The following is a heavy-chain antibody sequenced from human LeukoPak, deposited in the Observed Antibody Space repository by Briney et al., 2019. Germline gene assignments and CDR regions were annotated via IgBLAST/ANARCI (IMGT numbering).Heavy chain of an antibody. CDR3: ARGSKNYDSSGTDAFDI. Sequence: PSQTLSLTCTVSGVSISSGSYYWSWIRQPAGKGLEWIGRIYTSGSTNYNPSLKSRVTISVDTSKNQFSLKLSSVTAADTAVYYCARGSKNYDSSGTDAFDIWGQGTMVTVSS. J-gene: IGHJ3*02. D-gene: IGHD3-22*01. CDR1: GVSISSGSYY. CDR2: IYTSGST. V-gene: IGHV4-61*02.